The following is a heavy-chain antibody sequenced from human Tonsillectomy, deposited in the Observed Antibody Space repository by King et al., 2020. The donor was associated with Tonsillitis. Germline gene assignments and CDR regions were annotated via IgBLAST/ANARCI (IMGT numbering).Heavy chain of an antibody. V-gene: IGHV3-30-3*01. CDR3: ARSAWEWIQLWFVSS. D-gene: IGHD5-18*01. CDR2: ISYDGSNK. CDR1: GFTFSSYA. J-gene: IGHJ4*02. Sequence: QVQLVESGGGVVQPGRSLRLSCAASGFTFSSYAMHWVRQAPGKGLEWVAVISYDGSNKHYADSVKGRFTISRDNSKNTLYLQMNSLRAEDTAVYYCARSAWEWIQLWFVSSWGQGTLVTVSS.